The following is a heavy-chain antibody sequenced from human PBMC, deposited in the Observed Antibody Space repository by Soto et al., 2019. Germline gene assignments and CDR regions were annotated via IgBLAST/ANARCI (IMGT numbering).Heavy chain of an antibody. D-gene: IGHD3-22*01. J-gene: IGHJ4*02. CDR2: IYYSGST. Sequence: SETLSLTCTVSGGSISSSSYYWGWIRQPPGKGLEWIGSIYYSGSTYYNPSLKSRVTISVDTSKNQFSLKLSSVTATDTAVYYCARRYYYDSSGYFDYWGQGTLVTVSS. CDR1: GGSISSSSYY. CDR3: ARRYYYDSSGYFDY. V-gene: IGHV4-39*01.